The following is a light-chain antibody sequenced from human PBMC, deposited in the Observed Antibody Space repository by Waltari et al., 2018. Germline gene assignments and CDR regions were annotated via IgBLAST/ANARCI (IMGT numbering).Light chain of an antibody. V-gene: IGLV3-25*03. Sequence: SYALTQPPSVSVSPGQTARITCSGAELPNQYAYWYQQKSGQAPLLVIYEDNKRPSGIPERFSGATSGTRVTLTIKGGQAGDAADYYWHSADSSGFNVVFGGGTKLTVL. CDR2: EDN. J-gene: IGLJ2*01. CDR3: HSADSSGFNVV. CDR1: ELPNQY.